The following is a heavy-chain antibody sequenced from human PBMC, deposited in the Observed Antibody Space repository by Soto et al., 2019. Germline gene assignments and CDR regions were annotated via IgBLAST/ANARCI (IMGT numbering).Heavy chain of an antibody. CDR1: GYTFSSYG. CDR3: ARAFGSTDH. V-gene: IGHV1-18*01. J-gene: IGHJ4*02. CDR2: ISGYNSIT. Sequence: QVQLVQSGAEVKKPGASVKVSCEASGYTFSSYGISWVRQAPGQGFEWMGWISGYNSITRYAQKFQGRVTMTTDTSTSTAYMELRSLRSDDTAVYYCARAFGSTDHWGQGTLVTVSS. D-gene: IGHD6-13*01.